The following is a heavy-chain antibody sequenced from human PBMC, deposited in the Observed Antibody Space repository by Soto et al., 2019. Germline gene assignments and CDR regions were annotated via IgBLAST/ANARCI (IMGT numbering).Heavy chain of an antibody. J-gene: IGHJ2*01. CDR3: ARDGATQMWRPWYFDL. CDR2: VSHDGNNQ. Sequence: QVQLVESGGGVVQPGRSLRLSCAVSGFTFSNYAMHWVRQAPGKGLEWVAIVSHDGNNQYYADSAKGRFTISRDNSENTLYLKMNSLRTEDTAVFYCARDGATQMWRPWYFDLWGRGTLVTVSS. D-gene: IGHD2-21*01. CDR1: GFTFSNYA. V-gene: IGHV3-30-3*01.